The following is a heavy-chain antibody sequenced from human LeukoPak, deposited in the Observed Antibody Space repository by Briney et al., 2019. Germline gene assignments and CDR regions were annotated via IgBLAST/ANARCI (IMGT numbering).Heavy chain of an antibody. CDR2: INPSGGFT. CDR1: GYTFTDNY. CDR3: ARDQSGEWELLSGWWFDP. D-gene: IGHD1-26*01. Sequence: ASVKVSCKASGYTFTDNYMHWVRQATGQGLEWMGIINPSGGFTSYAQKLQGRVTVTRDMSTSTVYMELSNLRSEDTAVYYCARDQSGEWELLSGWWFDPWGQGTLLTVSS. J-gene: IGHJ5*02. V-gene: IGHV1-46*01.